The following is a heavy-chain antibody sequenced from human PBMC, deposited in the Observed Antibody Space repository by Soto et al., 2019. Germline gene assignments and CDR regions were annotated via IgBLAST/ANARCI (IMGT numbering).Heavy chain of an antibody. V-gene: IGHV1-69*06. CDR2: IIPIFGTA. CDR1: GGTFSSYA. Sequence: SVHVSCKXAGGTFSSYAISWVRQAPGQGLEWMGGIIPIFGTANYAQKFQGRVTITADKSTSTAYMELSSLRSEDTAVYYCARARYSYGYPHYYYYGMDVWGQGTTVTVSS. D-gene: IGHD5-18*01. J-gene: IGHJ6*02. CDR3: ARARYSYGYPHYYYYGMDV.